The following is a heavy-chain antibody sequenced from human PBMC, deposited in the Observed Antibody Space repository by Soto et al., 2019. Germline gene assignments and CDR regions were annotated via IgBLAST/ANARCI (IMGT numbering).Heavy chain of an antibody. CDR1: GLNLINYA. CDR2: ISSNGDST. D-gene: IGHD2-15*01. Sequence: GGSMRLRCTVFGLNLINYAGRCVRQATAKGLEYVSSISSNGDSTYYADSVKGRFIISRDNSKKTLYLQLNTLRAEDTAVYYCARAHSIVVVIAATDNWFDPWGQGTLVTVSS. V-gene: IGHV3-64*04. J-gene: IGHJ5*02. CDR3: ARAHSIVVVIAATDNWFDP.